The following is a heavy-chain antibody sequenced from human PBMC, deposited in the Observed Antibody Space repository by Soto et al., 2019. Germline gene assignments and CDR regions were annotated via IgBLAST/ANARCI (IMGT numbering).Heavy chain of an antibody. J-gene: IGHJ5*02. CDR3: ASTIVGATWWFDP. V-gene: IGHV4-39*01. Sequence: PSETLSLTCTVSGGSISSSSYYWGWIRQPPGKGLEWIGSIYYSGSTYYNPSLESRVTISVDMSKNQFSLKLSSVTAADTAVYYCASTIVGATWWFDPWGQGTLVTVS. D-gene: IGHD1-26*01. CDR2: IYYSGST. CDR1: GGSISSSSYY.